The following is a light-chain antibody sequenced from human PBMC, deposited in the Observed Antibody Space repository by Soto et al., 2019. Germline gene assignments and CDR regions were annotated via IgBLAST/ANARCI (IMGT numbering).Light chain of an antibody. V-gene: IGKV3-20*01. CDR2: GAS. Sequence: EIVLTQSPGTLSLSPGERATLSCRASQSVSSNYLAWYQQKPGQAPRLLIYGASSRATGVPDRFSGSGSGTDFTLTVSRLEPEDFAVYYCQQYGSSPITFGQGTRLEIK. CDR3: QQYGSSPIT. J-gene: IGKJ5*01. CDR1: QSVSSNY.